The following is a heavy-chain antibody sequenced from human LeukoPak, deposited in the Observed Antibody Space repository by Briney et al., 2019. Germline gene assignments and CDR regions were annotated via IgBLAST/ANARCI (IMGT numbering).Heavy chain of an antibody. J-gene: IGHJ4*02. CDR3: ARYSSGFGFDY. CDR2: IYYSGST. CDR1: GGSISSYY. D-gene: IGHD6-19*01. V-gene: IGHV4-59*01. Sequence: SETLSLTCTVSGGSISSYYWSWIRQPPGKGLEWIGYIYYSGSTNYNPSLKSRVTISVDTSKNQFSLKLSSVTAADTAVYYCARYSSGFGFDYWGQGALVTVSS.